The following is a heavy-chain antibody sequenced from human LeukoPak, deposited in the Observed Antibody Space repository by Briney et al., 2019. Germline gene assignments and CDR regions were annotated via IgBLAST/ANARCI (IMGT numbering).Heavy chain of an antibody. CDR1: GFTFSSYG. CDR2: IWSDGSSK. D-gene: IGHD6-19*01. V-gene: IGHV3-33*01. Sequence: PGGSLRLSCAASGFTFSSYGMHWVRPAPGEGLEWVAVIWSDGSSKHYGDSVKGRFTISRDNSKNTLYLQMNSLRAEDTAVYHCARGQSPSYYDMDVWGQGTTVTVSS. CDR3: ARGQSPSYYDMDV. J-gene: IGHJ6*02.